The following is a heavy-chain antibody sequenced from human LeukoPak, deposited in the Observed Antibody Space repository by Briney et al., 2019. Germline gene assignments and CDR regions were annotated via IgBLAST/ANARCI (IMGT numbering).Heavy chain of an antibody. CDR3: ARGLRALMGGRRWAAFDI. CDR1: GFTFSSYA. V-gene: IGHV3-23*01. Sequence: GGSLRLSCAASGFTFSSYAMSWVRQAPGKGLEWVSAISGSGGSTYYADSVKGRFTISRDNSKNTLYLQMNSLRAEDTAVYYCARGLRALMGGRRWAAFDIWGQGTMVTVSS. CDR2: ISGSGGST. D-gene: IGHD1-26*01. J-gene: IGHJ3*02.